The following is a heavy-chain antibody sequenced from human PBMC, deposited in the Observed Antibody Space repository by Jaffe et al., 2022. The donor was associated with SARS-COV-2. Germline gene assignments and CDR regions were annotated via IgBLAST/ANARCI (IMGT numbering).Heavy chain of an antibody. J-gene: IGHJ4*02. CDR3: ARAAGAALDFDY. CDR2: IYYSGST. CDR1: GGSISSYY. Sequence: QVQLQESGPGLVKPSETLSLTCTVSGGSISSYYWSWIRQPPGKGLEWIGYIYYSGSTNYNPSLKSRVTISVDTSKNQFSLKLSSVTAADTAVYYCARAAGAALDFDYWGQGTLVTVSS. V-gene: IGHV4-59*01. D-gene: IGHD5-18*01.